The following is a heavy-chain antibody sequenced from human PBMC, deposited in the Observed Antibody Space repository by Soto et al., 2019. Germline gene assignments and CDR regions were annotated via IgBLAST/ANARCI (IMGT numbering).Heavy chain of an antibody. V-gene: IGHV3-72*01. CDR3: SRLEGG. Sequence: EEQLVESGGDLVQPGGSLTLSCVGSGFTFTDHYMEWVRQAPGKGLEWIARSRNKAKSYTTDYAASVKGRFTISRDLSKNSLYLQMNNLKIEDTAVYYCSRLEGGWGQGTLVTDSS. D-gene: IGHD3-3*01. CDR2: SRNKAKSYTT. J-gene: IGHJ4*02. CDR1: GFTFTDHY.